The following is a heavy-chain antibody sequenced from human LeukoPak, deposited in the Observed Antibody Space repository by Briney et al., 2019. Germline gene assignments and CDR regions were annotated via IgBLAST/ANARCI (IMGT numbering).Heavy chain of an antibody. CDR1: GGSISSSSYY. V-gene: IGHV4-39*01. CDR2: IFYSGTT. CDR3: ARTPPVMTTVINDAFDI. D-gene: IGHD4-17*01. J-gene: IGHJ3*02. Sequence: PSETLSLTCTVSGGSISSSSYYWGWIRQPPGKGLEWIGSIFYSGTTYYNPSLKSRVTISVDTSKNQFSLKLRSVTAADTAVYYCARTPPVMTTVINDAFDIWGQGTMVTVSS.